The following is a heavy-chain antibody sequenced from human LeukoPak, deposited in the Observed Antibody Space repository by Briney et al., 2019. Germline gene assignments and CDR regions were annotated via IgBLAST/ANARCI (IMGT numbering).Heavy chain of an antibody. Sequence: GGSLRLSCAASGITFSSYWMSWVRQAPGKGLEWVANIKQDGSEKYYVDSVKGRFTISRDNAKNSLYLQMNSLRAEDTAVYYCARLSSGWYSWGQGTLVTVSS. CDR2: IKQDGSEK. CDR1: GITFSSYW. V-gene: IGHV3-7*05. J-gene: IGHJ5*02. CDR3: ARLSSGWYS. D-gene: IGHD6-19*01.